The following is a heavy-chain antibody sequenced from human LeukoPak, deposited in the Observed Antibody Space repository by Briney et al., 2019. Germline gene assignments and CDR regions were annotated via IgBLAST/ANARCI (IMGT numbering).Heavy chain of an antibody. CDR3: ARVSSGTGYYYYYYMDV. D-gene: IGHD3-10*01. Sequence: GGSLRLSCAASGVTFDDYGMSWVRQAPGKGLEWVSGIDWNGGSTGYADSVKGRFTISRDNAKNSLYLQMNSLRAEDTALYYCARVSSGTGYYYYYYMDVWGKGTTVTVSS. V-gene: IGHV3-20*04. CDR2: IDWNGGST. J-gene: IGHJ6*03. CDR1: GVTFDDYG.